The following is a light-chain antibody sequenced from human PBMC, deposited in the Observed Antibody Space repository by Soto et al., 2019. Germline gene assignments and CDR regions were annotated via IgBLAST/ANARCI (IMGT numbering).Light chain of an antibody. Sequence: EIVMTQSPATLSVSPGDRVTLSCRASQSVRSNAAWYQQKPGQAPRLLIYGASTRATRIPARYSGSGYETEFTLTISSLQGEDFAVDYCQPYTTLPRTVGGGNRVEIK. CDR1: QSVRSN. J-gene: IGKJ4*01. CDR2: GAS. V-gene: IGKV3-15*01. CDR3: QPYTTLPRT.